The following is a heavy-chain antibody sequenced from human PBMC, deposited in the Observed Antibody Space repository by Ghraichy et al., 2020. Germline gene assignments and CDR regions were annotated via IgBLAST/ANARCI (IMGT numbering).Heavy chain of an antibody. CDR2: IKEDGREK. CDR3: GRCGYAYGSHFDY. CDR1: GFTFSDYW. J-gene: IGHJ4*02. V-gene: IGHV3-7*03. Sequence: GGSLRLSCVASGFTFSDYWVTWVRQSPGKRLEWVASIKEDGREKYYVDSLKGRFTISRDNTQNSLYLQMNSLRVEDTAVYYCGRCGYAYGSHFDYWGQGILVTVSS. D-gene: IGHD5-18*01.